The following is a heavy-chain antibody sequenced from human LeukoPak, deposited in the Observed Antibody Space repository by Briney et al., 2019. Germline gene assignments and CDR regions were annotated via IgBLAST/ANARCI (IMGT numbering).Heavy chain of an antibody. Sequence: SETLSLTCTVSGASIIGYYWSWIRQPPGKGLEWIGYIFYSGNTNHNPSLKSRVTISIDTSKQQISLKLSSVTAADTAVYYCARHLTMSGSYPFDPWGQGTLVTVSS. V-gene: IGHV4-59*08. CDR3: ARHLTMSGSYPFDP. CDR2: IFYSGNT. J-gene: IGHJ5*02. D-gene: IGHD1-26*01. CDR1: GASIIGYY.